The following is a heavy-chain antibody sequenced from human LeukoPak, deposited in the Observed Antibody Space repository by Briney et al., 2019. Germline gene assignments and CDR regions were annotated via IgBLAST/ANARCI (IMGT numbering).Heavy chain of an antibody. Sequence: ASVKVSXKSSGYTFTSHYVHWVRQAPGQGLEWMGIINPSGGSTSYAQRFQGRVTLTRDTSTSTVYMELSSLRSEDTAVYYCARDRDSSSWFVDYWDQGTLVTVSS. CDR1: GYTFTSHY. D-gene: IGHD6-13*01. V-gene: IGHV1-46*01. J-gene: IGHJ4*02. CDR3: ARDRDSSSWFVDY. CDR2: INPSGGST.